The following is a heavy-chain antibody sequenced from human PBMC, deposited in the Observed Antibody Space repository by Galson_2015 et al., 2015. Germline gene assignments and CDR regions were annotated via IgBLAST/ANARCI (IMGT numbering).Heavy chain of an antibody. CDR1: GYTFPTYW. V-gene: IGHV5-51*01. J-gene: IGHJ3*02. D-gene: IGHD1-26*01. Sequence: QSGAEVKKPGQSLKISCKGSGYTFPTYWIGWVRQMPGKGLEWMGIIYPGDSDTRYGPSFQGQVTITANKSISAAYLQWSSLKASDTAMYYCARLRGSSYNDVFDIWGQGTMVTVSS. CDR2: IYPGDSDT. CDR3: ARLRGSSYNDVFDI.